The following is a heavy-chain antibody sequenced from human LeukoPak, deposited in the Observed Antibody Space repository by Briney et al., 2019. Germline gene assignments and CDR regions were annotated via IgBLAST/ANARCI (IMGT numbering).Heavy chain of an antibody. V-gene: IGHV4-4*07. CDR3: ARNLPKYYYDTGFDY. Sequence: PSETLSLTCTVSGGSISSYYWSWIRQPAGKGLEWIGRIYTSGSTNYNPSLKSRATMSVDTSKNQFSLKLSSVTAADTAVYYCARNLPKYYYDTGFDYWGQGTLVTVSS. J-gene: IGHJ4*02. D-gene: IGHD3-22*01. CDR2: IYTSGST. CDR1: GGSISSYY.